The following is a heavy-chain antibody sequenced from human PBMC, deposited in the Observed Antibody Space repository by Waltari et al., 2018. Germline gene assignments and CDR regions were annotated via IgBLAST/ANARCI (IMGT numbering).Heavy chain of an antibody. CDR3: TRDPAGGIDV. Sequence: QVQLQESGPELVKPSETLSLTCNVSGDSINSGSYFWSCIRQPAGEGLEFIGRIYKYGNTIYNPSRTGRVTITMDMSRNQFSLRLKSVTAADTAVYYCTRDPAGGIDVWGQGTLVTVSS. CDR2: IYKYGNT. V-gene: IGHV4-61*02. D-gene: IGHD3-16*01. J-gene: IGHJ4*02. CDR1: GDSINSGSYF.